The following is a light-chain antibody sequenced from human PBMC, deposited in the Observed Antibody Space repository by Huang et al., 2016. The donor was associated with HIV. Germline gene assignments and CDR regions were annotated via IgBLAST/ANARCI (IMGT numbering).Light chain of an antibody. CDR3: QQYGSSSWT. CDR2: GAS. V-gene: IGKV3-20*01. CDR1: QTISSSY. Sequence: IVLTQSPGTLSLSPGGRATLSCRAGQTISSSYLTWYQHKPGQAPRRLIYGASSRATGIPDRFSGSGSGTDFTLTISRLDPEDFAVYYCQQYGSSSWTFGQGTKVEIK. J-gene: IGKJ1*01.